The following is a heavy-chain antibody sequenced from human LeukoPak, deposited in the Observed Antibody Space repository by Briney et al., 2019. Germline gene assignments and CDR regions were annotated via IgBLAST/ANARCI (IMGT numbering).Heavy chain of an antibody. J-gene: IGHJ4*02. D-gene: IGHD3-10*01. CDR2: INPSGGGT. Sequence: ASVKVSCKASGYTFTNYYMHWVRQAPGQGLEWMGIINPSGGGTSYAQKFQGRVTMTRDTSISTAYMELSRLRSDDTAVYYCATTVRGRYFDYWGQGTLVTVSS. CDR1: GYTFTNYY. V-gene: IGHV1-46*01. CDR3: ATTVRGRYFDY.